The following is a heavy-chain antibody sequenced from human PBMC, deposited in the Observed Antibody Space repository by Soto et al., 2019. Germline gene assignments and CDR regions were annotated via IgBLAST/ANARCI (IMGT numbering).Heavy chain of an antibody. J-gene: IGHJ6*02. D-gene: IGHD5-12*01. CDR3: AKDSNGGYDDGEGYYYYYGMDV. CDR2: ISGSGGST. CDR1: GFTFSSYA. V-gene: IGHV3-23*04. Sequence: VQLVESGGGVVQPGRSLRLSCAASGFTFSSYAMSWVRQAPGKGLEWVSAISGSGGSTYYADSVKGRFTISRDNSKNTLYLQMNSLRAEDTAVYYCAKDSNGGYDDGEGYYYYYGMDVWGQGTTVTVSS.